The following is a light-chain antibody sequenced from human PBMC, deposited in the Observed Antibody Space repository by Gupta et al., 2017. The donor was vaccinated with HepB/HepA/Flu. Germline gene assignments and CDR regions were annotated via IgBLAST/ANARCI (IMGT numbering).Light chain of an antibody. CDR2: QDT. J-gene: IGLJ2*01. CDR3: QAWAGSAGVV. Sequence: SYELTQPPSVSVSPGQPASISCSGDKLGDKYASWYQQKSGQSPVLVIFQDTQRPSGIPERFSGSNSGNTATLTISGTQAVDEGDYYCQAWAGSAGVVFGGGTKLTVL. CDR1: KLGDKY. V-gene: IGLV3-1*01.